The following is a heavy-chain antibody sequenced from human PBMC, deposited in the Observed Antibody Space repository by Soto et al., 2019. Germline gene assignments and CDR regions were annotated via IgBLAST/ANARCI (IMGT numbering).Heavy chain of an antibody. CDR3: ARARALPYYSYGMDA. Sequence: QLQLQESGPGLVKPSETLSLTCTVSGGSISSSSYYWGWIRQPPGKGLEWIGSIYYSGSTYYNPSLKCRVTLSVDTSKNPFPLQLSSVTAADTAVYYCARARALPYYSYGMDAWGQGTTVTVSS. D-gene: IGHD3-10*01. CDR1: GGSISSSSYY. CDR2: IYYSGST. J-gene: IGHJ6*02. V-gene: IGHV4-39*01.